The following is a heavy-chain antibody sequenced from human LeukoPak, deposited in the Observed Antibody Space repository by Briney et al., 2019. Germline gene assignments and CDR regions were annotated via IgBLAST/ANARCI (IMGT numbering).Heavy chain of an antibody. J-gene: IGHJ3*02. CDR2: ISWNSGSI. V-gene: IGHV3-9*01. D-gene: IGHD6-13*01. CDR1: GFTFDDYA. Sequence: GGSLRLSCAASGFTFDDYAMHWVRQAPGKGLEWVSGISWNSGSIGYADSVKGRFTISRDNSKNTLYLQMNSLRAEDTAVYYCAKDDSSSWYNAFDIWGQGTMVTVSS. CDR3: AKDDSSSWYNAFDI.